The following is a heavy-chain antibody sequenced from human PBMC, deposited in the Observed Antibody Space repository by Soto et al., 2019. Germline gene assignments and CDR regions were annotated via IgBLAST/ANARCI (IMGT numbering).Heavy chain of an antibody. D-gene: IGHD6-19*01. V-gene: IGHV3-23*01. J-gene: IGHJ4*02. CDR1: GFTFRDYA. Sequence: AQLLESGGALVQPGGSLRLSCAASGFTFRDYAMNWVRQAPGKGPGWVAYISGNGNSARHADSVTGRFTISRDNAQDTLYLHMNSLRVDDTAIYYCGKERRGSGWSVCNFLGQGTLVTVSS. CDR2: ISGNGNSA. CDR3: GKERRGSGWSVCNF.